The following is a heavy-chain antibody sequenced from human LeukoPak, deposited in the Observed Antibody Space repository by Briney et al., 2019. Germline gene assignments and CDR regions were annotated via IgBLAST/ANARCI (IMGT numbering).Heavy chain of an antibody. CDR1: GGFITVYY. Sequence: SETLSLTCTVSGGFITVYYWSWIRQPPGKGLEWIGYIYYSGSTNYNPSLKSRVTISVDTSKNQFSLKLSSVTAADTAVYYCAGGYSYGSTYYYMDVWGKGTTVTISS. CDR2: IYYSGST. J-gene: IGHJ6*03. V-gene: IGHV4-59*01. D-gene: IGHD5-18*01. CDR3: AGGYSYGSTYYYMDV.